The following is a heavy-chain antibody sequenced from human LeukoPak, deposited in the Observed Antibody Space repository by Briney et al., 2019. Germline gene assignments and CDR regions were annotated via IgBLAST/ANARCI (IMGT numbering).Heavy chain of an antibody. D-gene: IGHD2-2*02. J-gene: IGHJ5*02. CDR1: GYTLTELS. CDR3: ATIGCSSTSCYSLYWFDP. CDR2: FDPEDGET. V-gene: IGHV1-24*01. Sequence: GASVKVSCKVSGYTLTELSMHWARQAPGKGLEWMGGFDPEDGETIYAQKFQGRVTMTEDTSTDTAYMELSSLRSEDTAVYYCATIGCSSTSCYSLYWFDPWGQGTLVTVSS.